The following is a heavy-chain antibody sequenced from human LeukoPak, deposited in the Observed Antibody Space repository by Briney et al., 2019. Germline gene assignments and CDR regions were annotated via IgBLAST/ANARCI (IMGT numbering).Heavy chain of an antibody. CDR1: GFTFSSYA. V-gene: IGHV3-23*01. J-gene: IGHJ4*02. D-gene: IGHD6-13*01. CDR2: ISGSGGST. CDR3: AKPRGQQLVSHFDY. Sequence: RGSLRLSCAASGFTFSSYAMSWVRQAPGKGLEWVSAISGSGGSTYYADSVKGRFTISRDNSKNTLYLQMNSLRAEDTAVYYCAKPRGQQLVSHFDYWGQGTLVTVSS.